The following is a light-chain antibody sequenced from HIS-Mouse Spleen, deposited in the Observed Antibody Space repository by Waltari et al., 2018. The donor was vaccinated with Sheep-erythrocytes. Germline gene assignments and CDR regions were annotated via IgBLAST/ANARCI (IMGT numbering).Light chain of an antibody. Sequence: QSALTQPPSASGSPGQSVTIPCTGTSSDVGGSNYVSWYQQHPGKAPKLMTYEVSKRPSGVPDRFSGSKSGNTASLTVSGLQAEDEADYYCSSYAGSNNWVFGGGTKLTVL. J-gene: IGLJ3*02. V-gene: IGLV2-8*01. CDR2: EVS. CDR3: SSYAGSNNWV. CDR1: SSDVGGSNY.